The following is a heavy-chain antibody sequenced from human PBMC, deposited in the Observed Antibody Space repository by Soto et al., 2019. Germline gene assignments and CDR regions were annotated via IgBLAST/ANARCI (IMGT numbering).Heavy chain of an antibody. V-gene: IGHV1-3*01. CDR2: INAGNRNT. Sequence: QVQLVQSGAEVKKPGASVKVSCKASGYTFTSYAMHWVRQAPEQRLEWMGWINAGNRNTKYSQKFQGRVTITRDTSASTAYMELSSLRSEDTAVYYCARDLGVGAASDYWGQGTLVTVSS. J-gene: IGHJ4*02. D-gene: IGHD1-26*01. CDR3: ARDLGVGAASDY. CDR1: GYTFTSYA.